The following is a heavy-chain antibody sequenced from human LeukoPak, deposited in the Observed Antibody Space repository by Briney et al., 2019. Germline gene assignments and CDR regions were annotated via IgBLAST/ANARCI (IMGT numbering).Heavy chain of an antibody. CDR1: GFTFSSYW. J-gene: IGHJ4*02. Sequence: GGSLRLSCAASGFTFSSYWMHWVRQAPGKGLVWVSRINSDGSSTSYADSVKGRFTISRDNAKNTLYLQMNSLRAEGTAVYYCARMAAAGDLDYWGQGTLVTVSS. CDR3: ARMAAAGDLDY. CDR2: INSDGSST. D-gene: IGHD6-13*01. V-gene: IGHV3-74*01.